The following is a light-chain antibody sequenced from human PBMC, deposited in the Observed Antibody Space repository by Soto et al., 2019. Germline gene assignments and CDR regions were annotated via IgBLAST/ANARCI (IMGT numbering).Light chain of an antibody. CDR3: QQYGSSSIT. CDR2: GAS. J-gene: IGKJ5*01. CDR1: QSVSSSY. Sequence: EIGVTQSPGALSLSPGERATLSCRASQSVSSSYLAWYQQKPGQAPRLLIYGASSRATGIPDRFSGSGSGTNFTLTISRLEPEDVAVYYCQQYGSSSITFGQGTRLAIK. V-gene: IGKV3-20*01.